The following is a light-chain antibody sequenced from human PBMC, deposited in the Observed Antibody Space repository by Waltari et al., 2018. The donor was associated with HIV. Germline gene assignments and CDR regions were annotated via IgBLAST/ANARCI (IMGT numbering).Light chain of an antibody. Sequence: ALQLAQSPSSLSAYVGDRVTLTCRASQGVRNALAWYQQKPGRPPKLLIYDASTWEGGVPSRFSCRLSGPDLNLPISNLQPEDSATYYCQQVRTYTRTFGQGATLEIK. CDR1: QGVRNA. J-gene: IGKJ2*01. CDR2: DAS. V-gene: IGKV1-13*02. CDR3: QQVRTYTRT.